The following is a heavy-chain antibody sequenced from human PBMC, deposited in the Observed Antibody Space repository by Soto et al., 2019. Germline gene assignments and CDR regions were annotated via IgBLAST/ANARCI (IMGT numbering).Heavy chain of an antibody. CDR2: IYTSGST. Sequence: PSETLSLTCTVSGGSISIYYWSWIRHPAGKGLEWIGRIYTSGSTNYNPSLKSRVTMSVDTSKNQFSLKLSSVTAADTAVYYCARIVVVPAAKGPYYYYGMDVWGQGTTVTVSS. V-gene: IGHV4-4*07. CDR3: ARIVVVPAAKGPYYYYGMDV. D-gene: IGHD2-2*01. CDR1: GGSISIYY. J-gene: IGHJ6*02.